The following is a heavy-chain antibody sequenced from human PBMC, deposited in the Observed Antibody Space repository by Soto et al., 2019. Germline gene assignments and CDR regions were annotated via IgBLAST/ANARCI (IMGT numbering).Heavy chain of an antibody. V-gene: IGHV3-21*01. CDR2: ITNSGSNT. Sequence: GGSLRLSCAASGFTFSNYAMNWVRQAPGKGLEWVSGITNSGSNTNYADSVKGRFTISRDNAKNTLYLQMNSLRAEDTAVYYCARGGSRHDAFDIWGQGTMVTVSS. D-gene: IGHD3-16*01. J-gene: IGHJ3*02. CDR1: GFTFSNYA. CDR3: ARGGSRHDAFDI.